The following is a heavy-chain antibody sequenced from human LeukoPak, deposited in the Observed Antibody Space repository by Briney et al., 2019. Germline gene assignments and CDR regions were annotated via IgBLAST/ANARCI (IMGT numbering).Heavy chain of an antibody. V-gene: IGHV3-21*01. CDR3: ARVHEMGTDC. CDR2: ISNSGSYI. D-gene: IGHD5-24*01. Sequence: PGGSLRLSCAASGFTFSSYCMKWVRHAPGKGLDWVSSISNSGSYIYYADSVKGRFIISRDNAKNSLNMHMNTLSAEDTAVYYCARVHEMGTDCWRQSTLLTVSS. J-gene: IGHJ4*02. CDR1: GFTFSSYC.